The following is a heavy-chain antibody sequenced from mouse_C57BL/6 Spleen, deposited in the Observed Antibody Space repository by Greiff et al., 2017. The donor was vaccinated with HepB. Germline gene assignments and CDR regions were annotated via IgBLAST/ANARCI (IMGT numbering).Heavy chain of an antibody. CDR2: IDPSDSYT. V-gene: IGHV1-50*01. J-gene: IGHJ3*01. CDR1: GYTFTSYW. Sequence: QVQLKQPGAELVKPGASVKLSCKASGYTFTSYWMQWVKQRPGQGLEWIGEIDPSDSYTNYNQKFKGKATLTVDTSSSTAYMQLSSLTSEDSAVYYCARAQATWAWFAYWGQGTLVTVSA. D-gene: IGHD3-2*02. CDR3: ARAQATWAWFAY.